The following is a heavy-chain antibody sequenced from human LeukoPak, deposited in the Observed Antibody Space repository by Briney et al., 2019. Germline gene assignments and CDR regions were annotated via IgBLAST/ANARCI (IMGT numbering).Heavy chain of an antibody. Sequence: GASVTVSCKASGTFTDYSISWVRQAPGQGLEWMGRIIPILGQTDYTQKFHDRVTFTADKSTTTAYMELTSLNSEDTAIYYCVVSGYYYDWFDPWGQGTLVTV. J-gene: IGHJ5*02. D-gene: IGHD3-3*01. V-gene: IGHV1-69*02. CDR2: IIPILGQT. CDR3: VVSGYYYDWFDP. CDR1: GTFTDYS.